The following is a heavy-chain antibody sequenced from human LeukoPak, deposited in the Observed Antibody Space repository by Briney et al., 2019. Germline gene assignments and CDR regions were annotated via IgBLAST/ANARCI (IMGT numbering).Heavy chain of an antibody. Sequence: SDPLTLTCTVWGGSLSGRDGSCLSQTQGTGWDRIGSIYYGGSTHYNLSLKRPVTIAVEKSKKQVALKQSTVTAADPAVYYCARGTVVSAGGNSIRYYYMDVWGKGTTVTVSS. CDR3: ARGTVVSAGGNSIRYYYMDV. CDR2: IYYGGST. CDR1: GGSLSGRD. V-gene: IGHV4-59*11. J-gene: IGHJ6*03. D-gene: IGHD4-23*01.